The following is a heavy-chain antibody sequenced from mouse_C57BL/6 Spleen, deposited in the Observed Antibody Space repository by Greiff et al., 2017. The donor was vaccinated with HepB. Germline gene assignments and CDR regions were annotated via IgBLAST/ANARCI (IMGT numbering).Heavy chain of an antibody. CDR1: GFTFSSYT. CDR2: ISGGGGNT. D-gene: IGHD1-1*01. J-gene: IGHJ4*01. Sequence: EVKVVESGGGLVKPGGSLKLSCAASGFTFSSYTMSWVRQTPEKRLEWVATISGGGGNTYYPDSVKGRFTISRDNAKNTLYLQMSSLRSEATALYYCASLYYGSSYPNYYAMDYWGQGSSVTVSS. CDR3: ASLYYGSSYPNYYAMDY. V-gene: IGHV5-9*01.